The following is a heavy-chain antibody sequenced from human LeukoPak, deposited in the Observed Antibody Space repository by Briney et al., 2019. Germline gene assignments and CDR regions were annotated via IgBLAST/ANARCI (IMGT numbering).Heavy chain of an antibody. CDR3: ARAARDGYNS. D-gene: IGHD5-24*01. J-gene: IGHJ5*02. V-gene: IGHV3-64*01. CDR1: GFSFSNYA. CDR2: ITYNGGST. Sequence: PGGSLRLSRAASGFSFSNYAMHWVRQAPGKGLEYVSGITYNGGSTYYANSVRGRFTISRDNSKNTVYLQMGSLRAEDMAVYHCARAARDGYNSWGQGTLVTVSS.